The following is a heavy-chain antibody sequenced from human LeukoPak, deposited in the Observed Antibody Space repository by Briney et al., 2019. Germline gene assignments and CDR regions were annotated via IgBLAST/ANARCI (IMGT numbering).Heavy chain of an antibody. CDR3: ASSIGVGGGDCYHH. Sequence: ASVKVSCKASAYTXTSDNIHWVRQAPGQGLEWMGLIRPSGGSTIYAQKFQGRATMTTDTSTSTVYMELSSLRSEDTAMYYCASSIGVGGGDCYHHWGQGTLVTVSS. V-gene: IGHV1-46*01. CDR1: AYTXTSDN. CDR2: IRPSGGST. D-gene: IGHD2-21*02. J-gene: IGHJ5*02.